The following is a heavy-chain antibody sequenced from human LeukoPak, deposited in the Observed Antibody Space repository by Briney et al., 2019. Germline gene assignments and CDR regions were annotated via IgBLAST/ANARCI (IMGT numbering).Heavy chain of an antibody. CDR1: GYTLTELS. Sequence: GASVKVSCKVSGYTLTELSMHWVRQAPGKGLEWMGGFDPEDGETIYAQKFQGRVTMTEDTSTDTAYMELSSLRSEDTAVYYCATAVDTAMVKVYYYYYGMDVWGQGTTVTVSS. D-gene: IGHD5-18*01. CDR2: FDPEDGET. J-gene: IGHJ6*02. CDR3: ATAVDTAMVKVYYYYYGMDV. V-gene: IGHV1-24*01.